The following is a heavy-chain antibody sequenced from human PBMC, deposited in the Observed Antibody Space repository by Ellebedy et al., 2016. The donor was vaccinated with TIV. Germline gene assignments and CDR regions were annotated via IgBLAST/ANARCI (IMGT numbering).Heavy chain of an antibody. D-gene: IGHD3-9*01. J-gene: IGHJ4*02. CDR1: GFTFSVTW. Sequence: PGGSLRLSCAASGFTFSVTWMSWARQAPGQGLEWVAVIWDDGFNKYYADSVKGRFTISRDNSKNTLYLQMDSLRAEDTAVYYCAREQSPYYDILTDSFDYWGQGSLVTVSS. V-gene: IGHV3-33*08. CDR3: AREQSPYYDILTDSFDY. CDR2: IWDDGFNK.